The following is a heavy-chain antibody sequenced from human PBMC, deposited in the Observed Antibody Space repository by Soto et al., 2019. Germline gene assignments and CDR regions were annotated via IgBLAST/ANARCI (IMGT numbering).Heavy chain of an antibody. D-gene: IGHD3-22*01. CDR1: GGSISSSNW. J-gene: IGHJ4*02. V-gene: IGHV4-4*02. CDR2: IYHSGST. Sequence: SETLSLTCAVSGGSISSSNWWSWVRQPPGKGLEWIGEIYHSGSTNYNPSLKSRVTISVDKSKNQFSLKLSSVTAADTAVYYCARDGRYYDSSGYSGFDYWGQGTLVTVS. CDR3: ARDGRYYDSSGYSGFDY.